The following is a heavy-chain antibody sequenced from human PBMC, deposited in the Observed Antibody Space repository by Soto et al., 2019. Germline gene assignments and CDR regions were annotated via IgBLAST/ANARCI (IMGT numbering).Heavy chain of an antibody. Sequence: GESLKISCKGSGYSFTSYWISWVRQMPGKGLEWMGRIDPSDSYTNYSPSFQGHVTISADKSISTAYLQWNSLKASDTAMYYCARHSKLKRANPGRDYYYYGMDVWGQGTTVTVSS. D-gene: IGHD2-15*01. J-gene: IGHJ6*02. CDR1: GYSFTSYW. CDR2: IDPSDSYT. CDR3: ARHSKLKRANPGRDYYYYGMDV. V-gene: IGHV5-10-1*01.